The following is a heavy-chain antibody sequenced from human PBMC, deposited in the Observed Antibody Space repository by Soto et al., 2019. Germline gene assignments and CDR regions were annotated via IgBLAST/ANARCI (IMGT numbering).Heavy chain of an antibody. J-gene: IGHJ4*02. CDR3: ARPVSSRYEVDY. D-gene: IGHD5-12*01. V-gene: IGHV3-23*01. CDR2: ISGSGGST. Sequence: GGSLRLSCAASGFTFSSYAMSWVRQAPGKGLEWVSAISGSGGSTYYADSVKGRFTISRDNAKNSLYLQINNLRVEDTAVYYCARPVSSRYEVDYWGQGTLVTVSS. CDR1: GFTFSSYA.